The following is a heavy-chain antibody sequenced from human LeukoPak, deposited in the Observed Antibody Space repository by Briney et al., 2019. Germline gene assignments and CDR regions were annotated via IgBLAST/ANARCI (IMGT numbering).Heavy chain of an antibody. V-gene: IGHV3-21*04. CDR3: AKDGTYYDSSGYLDY. CDR2: ISSSSSYR. Sequence: GGSLRLSCAASGFTFSRYSMNWVRQAPGKGLEWVSSISSSSSYRYYADSVKGRFTISRDNSKNTLYLQMNSLRAEDTAVYYCAKDGTYYDSSGYLDYWGQGTLVTVSS. CDR1: GFTFSRYS. D-gene: IGHD3-22*01. J-gene: IGHJ4*02.